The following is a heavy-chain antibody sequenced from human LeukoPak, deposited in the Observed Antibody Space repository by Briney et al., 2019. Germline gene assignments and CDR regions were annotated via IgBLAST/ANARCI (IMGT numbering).Heavy chain of an antibody. CDR1: GFTVSSNY. D-gene: IGHD3-10*01. CDR2: IYSGGTT. V-gene: IGHV3-66*01. Sequence: GGSLRLSCAASGFTVSSNYMSWVRQAPGKGLEWVSVIYSGGTTYYADSVKGRFTISRDNSKNTMFFQMNSLRAEDTAVYYCARDGYGSGSYWFDSWGQGTLVTVSS. J-gene: IGHJ5*01. CDR3: ARDGYGSGSYWFDS.